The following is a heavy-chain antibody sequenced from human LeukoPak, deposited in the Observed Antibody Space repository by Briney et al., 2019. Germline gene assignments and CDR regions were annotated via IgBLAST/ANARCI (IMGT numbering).Heavy chain of an antibody. CDR1: GFTFSSYE. CDR2: ISSSGSTI. CDR3: VIDFVIGHDAFDI. V-gene: IGHV3-48*03. J-gene: IGHJ3*02. D-gene: IGHD3-10*01. Sequence: GGSLRLSCAASGFTFSSYEMNWVRQAPGKGLEWVSYISSSGSTIYYADSVKGRFTISRDNAKNSLYLQMNSLRVEDTAVYYCVIDFVIGHDAFDIWGQGTMVTVSS.